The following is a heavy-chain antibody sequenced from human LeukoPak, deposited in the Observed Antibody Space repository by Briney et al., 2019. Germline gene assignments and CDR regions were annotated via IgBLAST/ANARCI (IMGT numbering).Heavy chain of an antibody. CDR3: ARGSYGSNRFDP. V-gene: IGHV1-46*01. CDR2: INASGGST. Sequence: GASVKVSCKASGYTFTSYYIRWVRQAPGQGLEWMGIINASGGSTSYAQKFQGRVTMTRDMSTTTVYMELSSLRAEDTAVYYCARGSYGSNRFDPWGQGTLVTVSS. J-gene: IGHJ5*02. CDR1: GYTFTSYY. D-gene: IGHD3-10*01.